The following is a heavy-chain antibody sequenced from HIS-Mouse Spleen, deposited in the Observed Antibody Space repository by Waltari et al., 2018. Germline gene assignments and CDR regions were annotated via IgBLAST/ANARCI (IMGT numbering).Heavy chain of an antibody. J-gene: IGHJ3*02. CDR3: ARGSGYSSSWDAFDI. CDR2: INPSGGSQ. Sequence: QVQLVQSGAEVKKPGASVKVSCKASGYTFTSYYMHWVRQDRGQGLEWMGIINPSGGSQSYAQKFQGRVTMTRDTSTSTVYMELSSLRSEDTAVYYCARGSGYSSSWDAFDIWGQGTMVTVSS. CDR1: GYTFTSYY. D-gene: IGHD6-13*01. V-gene: IGHV1-46*03.